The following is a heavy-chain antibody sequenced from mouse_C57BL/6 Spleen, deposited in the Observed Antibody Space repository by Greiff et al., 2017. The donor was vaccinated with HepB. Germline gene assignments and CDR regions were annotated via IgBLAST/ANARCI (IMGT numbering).Heavy chain of an antibody. V-gene: IGHV1-59*01. CDR2: IDPSDSYT. CDR3: ARPSPNWYFDV. J-gene: IGHJ1*03. CDR1: GYTFTSYW. Sequence: QVQLQQPGAELVRPGTSVKLSCKASGYTFTSYWMHWVKQRPGQGLEWIGVIDPSDSYTNYNQKFKGKATLTVDTSSSTAYMQLSSLTSEDSAVYYCARPSPNWYFDVWGTGTTVTVSS.